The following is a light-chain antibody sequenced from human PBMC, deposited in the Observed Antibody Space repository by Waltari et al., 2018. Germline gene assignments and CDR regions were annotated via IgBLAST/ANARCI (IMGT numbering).Light chain of an antibody. CDR2: VNSDGSH. V-gene: IGLV4-69*01. CDR3: QTGGHGTWV. CDR1: SGTSTNV. J-gene: IGLJ3*02. Sequence: QLVLTQSPSASASLGASVKPTSTLSSGTSTNVIAWLQKRPAKAPLYLMEVNSDGSHNKGDEIPDRFSGSSSGAERYLTISSLQSEDEADYYCQTGGHGTWVFGGGTKLTVL.